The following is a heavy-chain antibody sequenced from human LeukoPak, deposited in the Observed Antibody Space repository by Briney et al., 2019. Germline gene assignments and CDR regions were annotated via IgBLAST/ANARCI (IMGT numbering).Heavy chain of an antibody. D-gene: IGHD3-22*01. Sequence: SETLSLTCAVYGGSFSGYYWSWIRQPPGKGLEWIGEINHSGSTNYNPSLKSRVTISVDTSKNQFSLKLSSVTAADTAVYYCARALLYYYDSSGYYNPSPCFDYWGQGTLVTVSS. V-gene: IGHV4-34*01. J-gene: IGHJ4*02. CDR2: INHSGST. CDR1: GGSFSGYY. CDR3: ARALLYYYDSSGYYNPSPCFDY.